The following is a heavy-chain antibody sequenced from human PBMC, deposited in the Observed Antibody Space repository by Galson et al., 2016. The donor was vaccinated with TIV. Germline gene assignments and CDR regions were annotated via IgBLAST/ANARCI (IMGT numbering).Heavy chain of an antibody. V-gene: IGHV3-33*03. J-gene: IGHJ5*02. CDR2: MWHDGNKE. CDR1: GITFTSYG. D-gene: IGHD6-19*01. Sequence: SLRLSCATSGITFTSYGIHWVRQAPGKGLEWLAVMWHDGNKENYADSVRGRFTMSRDVPKSTLYLQMGSLEVEDTAVYFCAKDRLWGEWLEPLDLWGQGTLVTVSS. CDR3: AKDRLWGEWLEPLDL.